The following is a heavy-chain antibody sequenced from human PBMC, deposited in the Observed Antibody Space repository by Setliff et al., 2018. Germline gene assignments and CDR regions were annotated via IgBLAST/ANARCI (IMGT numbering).Heavy chain of an antibody. CDR3: ARQRWTSGYCSGGSCLMDY. D-gene: IGHD2-15*01. CDR1: GYSFTTYW. Sequence: PGESLKISCKGSGYSFTTYWIGWVRQMPGKGLEWMGIIYPGDSDTRYSPSFQGQVTISADKSTSTAYLQWSSLKASDTAMYYCARQRWTSGYCSGGSCLMDYWGQGTLVTVSS. J-gene: IGHJ4*02. V-gene: IGHV5-51*01. CDR2: IYPGDSDT.